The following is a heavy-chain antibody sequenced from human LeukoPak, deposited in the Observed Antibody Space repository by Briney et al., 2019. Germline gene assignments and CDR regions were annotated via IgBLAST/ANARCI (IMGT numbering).Heavy chain of an antibody. V-gene: IGHV4-34*01. CDR3: ARGRRKITMFGVVIASPTYYFDY. J-gene: IGHJ4*02. CDR2: INHSGST. Sequence: SETLSLTCAVYGGSFSGYYWSWIRQPPGKGLEWIGEINHSGSTNYNPSLKSRVTISVDTSKNQFSLKLSSVTAADTAVYYCARGRRKITMFGVVIASPTYYFDYWGQGTLVTVSS. D-gene: IGHD3-3*01. CDR1: GGSFSGYY.